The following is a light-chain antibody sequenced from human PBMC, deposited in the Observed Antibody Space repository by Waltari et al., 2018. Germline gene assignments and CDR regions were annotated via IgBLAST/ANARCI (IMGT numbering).Light chain of an antibody. CDR3: QQFYSTPLT. J-gene: IGKJ4*01. V-gene: IGKV4-1*01. CDR1: QSLLYSSNNKNY. CDR2: WAS. Sequence: DIVMTQSPDSLSVSLGERATINCKSGQSLLYSSNNKNYLAWYQQKPGQPPRLLISWASTRESGVPDRFSGSGSGTDFTLTISSLQAEDVAVYYCQQFYSTPLTFGGGTKVEIK.